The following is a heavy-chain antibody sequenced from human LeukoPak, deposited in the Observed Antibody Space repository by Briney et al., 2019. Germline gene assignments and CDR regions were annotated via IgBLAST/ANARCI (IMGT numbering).Heavy chain of an antibody. D-gene: IGHD3-10*01. CDR3: ARHGVYGSGSHSPWDY. CDR1: AGSISSSSYY. J-gene: IGHJ4*02. V-gene: IGHV4-39*01. CDR2: IYYSGTT. Sequence: SETLSLTCTVSAGSISSSSYYWGWIRQPPGTGLEWIGTIYYSGTTYYNPSLRSRVTISVDSSKNQFSLKLSSVTAADTAVYYCARHGVYGSGSHSPWDYWGQGTLVTVSS.